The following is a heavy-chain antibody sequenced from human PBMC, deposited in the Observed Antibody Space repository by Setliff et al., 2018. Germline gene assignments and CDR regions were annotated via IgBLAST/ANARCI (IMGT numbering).Heavy chain of an antibody. J-gene: IGHJ4*02. CDR3: ASPFNIYTAYY. Sequence: GGSLRLSCAASAFTFSSYSMNWVRQAPGKGLEWVSSIRSSGTSFYADSVKGRFTVSRDNAKNSVYLQMNSLRVEDTAIYYCASPFNIYTAYYWGQGTLVTVSS. D-gene: IGHD2-2*02. CDR1: AFTFSSYS. CDR2: IRSSGTS. V-gene: IGHV3-21*01.